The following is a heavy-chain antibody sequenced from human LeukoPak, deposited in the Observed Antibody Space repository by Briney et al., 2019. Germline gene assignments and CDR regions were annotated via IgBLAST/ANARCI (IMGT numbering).Heavy chain of an antibody. CDR3: AKDMFSRGDIVVVPAATAFDI. D-gene: IGHD2-2*01. Sequence: GGSLRLSCAASGFTFDDYAMHWVRQAPGKGLEWVSGISWNSGSIGYADSVKGRFTISRDNAKNSLYLQMNSLRAEDMALYYCAKDMFSRGDIVVVPAATAFDIWAKGQWSPSLQ. V-gene: IGHV3-9*03. J-gene: IGHJ3*02. CDR1: GFTFDDYA. CDR2: ISWNSGSI.